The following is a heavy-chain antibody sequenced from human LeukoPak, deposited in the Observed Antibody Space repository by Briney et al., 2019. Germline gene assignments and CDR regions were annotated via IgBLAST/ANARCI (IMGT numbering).Heavy chain of an antibody. D-gene: IGHD3-9*01. CDR2: IYYSGST. V-gene: IGHV4-39*07. J-gene: IGHJ4*02. Sequence: SETLSLTCTVSGGSISSSSYYWGWIRQPPGKGLEWIGSIYYSGSTYYNPSLKSRVTISVDTSKNQFSLKLSSVTAADTAVYYCARWAGGYDILTGYYPSYYFDYWGQGTLVTVSS. CDR1: GGSISSSSYY. CDR3: ARWAGGYDILTGYYPSYYFDY.